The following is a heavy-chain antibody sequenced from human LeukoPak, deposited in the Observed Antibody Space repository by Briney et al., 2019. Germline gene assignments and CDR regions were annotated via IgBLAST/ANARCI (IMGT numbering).Heavy chain of an antibody. CDR3: ARVDKQLV. V-gene: IGHV4-30-2*01. CDR2: IYHSGST. J-gene: IGHJ4*02. D-gene: IGHD6-6*01. CDR1: GGSISSGGYY. Sequence: SQTLSLTCTVSGGSISSGGYYWSWIRQPPGKGLEWIGYIYHSGSTYYNPSLKSRVTISVDRSKNQFSLKLSSVTAAETAVYYCARVDKQLVGGQGTLVTVSS.